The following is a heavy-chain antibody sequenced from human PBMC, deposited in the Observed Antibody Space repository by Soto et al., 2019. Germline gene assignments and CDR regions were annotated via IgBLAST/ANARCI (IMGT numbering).Heavy chain of an antibody. CDR3: ARDRLRGYYYYMDV. D-gene: IGHD4-17*01. CDR1: GVSISSYY. J-gene: IGHJ6*03. CDR2: IYYSGST. Sequence: QVQLQESGPGLVKPSETLSLTCTVSGVSISSYYWSWIRQPPGKGLEWIGYIYYSGSTNYNPSLQSRVTISVDTSKNQFSLKLSSVTAADTAVYYCARDRLRGYYYYMDVWGKGTTVTVSS. V-gene: IGHV4-59*01.